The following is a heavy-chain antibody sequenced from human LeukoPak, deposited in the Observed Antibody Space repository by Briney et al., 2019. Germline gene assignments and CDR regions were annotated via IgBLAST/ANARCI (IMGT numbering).Heavy chain of an antibody. CDR3: ARVQDMGGYYLIDL. Sequence: ASVKVFCKASGYTFSSYHIHWVRQDPGQGLEWMGKINHSFNPGVDVTSYAQKFQGRVTMTRDTSTNTVYMELSSLRSEDTAVYYCARVQDMGGYYLIDLWGQGTLVTVSS. CDR1: GYTFSSYH. CDR2: INHSFNPGVDVT. J-gene: IGHJ4*02. D-gene: IGHD3-22*01. V-gene: IGHV1-46*01.